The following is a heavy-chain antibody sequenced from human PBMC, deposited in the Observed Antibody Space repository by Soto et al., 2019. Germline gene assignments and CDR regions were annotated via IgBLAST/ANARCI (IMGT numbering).Heavy chain of an antibody. V-gene: IGHV3-21*01. J-gene: IGHJ4*02. D-gene: IGHD3-3*01. CDR1: GFTFSSYS. Sequence: GGSLRLSSAASGFTFSSYSMNWVRQAPGKGLEWVSSISSSSSYIYYADSVKGRFTISRDNAKNSLYLQMNSLRAEDTAVYYCARERKEPDYDFWSGFPSSPRYWGQGTLVTVSS. CDR3: ARERKEPDYDFWSGFPSSPRY. CDR2: ISSSSSYI.